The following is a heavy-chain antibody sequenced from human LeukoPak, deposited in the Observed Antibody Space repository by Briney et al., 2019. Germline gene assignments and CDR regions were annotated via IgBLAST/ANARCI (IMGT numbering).Heavy chain of an antibody. V-gene: IGHV3-23*01. D-gene: IGHD6-13*01. CDR3: AKGHSSNWYSPFDY. CDR1: GFTFSNYA. CDR2: IRGSGGSA. Sequence: PGGSLGLSCAASGFTFSNYAMSWVRQAPGKGLEWVSVIRGSGGSANYADSVKGRFTISRDNSKHTLSLHMNSLRAEDTAVYYCAKGHSSNWYSPFDYWGQGTLVTVSP. J-gene: IGHJ4*02.